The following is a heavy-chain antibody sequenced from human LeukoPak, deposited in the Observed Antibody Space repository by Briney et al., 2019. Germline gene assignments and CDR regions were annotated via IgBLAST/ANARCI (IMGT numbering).Heavy chain of an antibody. CDR3: ASPPIHYYDSSGYPYYFDY. CDR2: IIPIFGTA. CDR1: GGTFSSYA. D-gene: IGHD3-22*01. Sequence: SVKASCKASGGTFSSYAISWVRQAPGQGLEWMGGIIPIFGTANYAQKFQGRVTITADESTSTAYMELSSLRSEDTAVYYCASPPIHYYDSSGYPYYFDYWGQGTLVTVSS. V-gene: IGHV1-69*01. J-gene: IGHJ4*02.